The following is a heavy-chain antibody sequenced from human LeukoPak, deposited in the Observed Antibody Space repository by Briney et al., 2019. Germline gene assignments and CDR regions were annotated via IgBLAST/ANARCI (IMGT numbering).Heavy chain of an antibody. D-gene: IGHD4-11*01. V-gene: IGHV3-53*01. Sequence: PGGSLRLSCLASGFTFSSFAMTWVRQAPGKGLEWVSVIYSGGGTSYADSVKGRFTISRDNSKNTLYLQMNSLRVEDTAVYFCARGPTFDCWGQGTLLTVSS. CDR2: IYSGGGT. CDR3: ARGPTFDC. CDR1: GFTFSSFA. J-gene: IGHJ4*02.